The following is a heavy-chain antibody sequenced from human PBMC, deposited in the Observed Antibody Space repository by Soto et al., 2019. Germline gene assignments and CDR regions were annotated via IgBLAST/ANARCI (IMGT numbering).Heavy chain of an antibody. CDR2: INPNSGGT. CDR3: ARGLYSSTRIYGMDV. CDR1: GYTFTGYY. J-gene: IGHJ6*02. D-gene: IGHD6-13*01. Sequence: ASVKVSCKASGYTFTGYYMHCVRQAPGQGLEWMGWINPNSGGTNYAQKFQGWVTMTRDASISTAYMELSRLRSDDTAVYYCARGLYSSTRIYGMDVWGQGTTVTVSS. V-gene: IGHV1-2*04.